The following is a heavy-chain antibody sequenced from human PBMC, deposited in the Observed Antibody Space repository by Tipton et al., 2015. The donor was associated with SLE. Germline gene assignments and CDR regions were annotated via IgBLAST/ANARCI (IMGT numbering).Heavy chain of an antibody. CDR3: ARDSDCTNGVCGLDY. J-gene: IGHJ4*02. D-gene: IGHD2-8*01. CDR1: GFTFTNYA. V-gene: IGHV3-30-3*01. Sequence: SLRLSCAASGFTFTNYAMYWVRQAPGKGLEWVAVISYDETHKYYADSVKGRFTISRDNSKNTLYLQMNSLRAEDTAVYYCARDSDCTNGVCGLDYWGQGTLVTVSS. CDR2: ISYDETHK.